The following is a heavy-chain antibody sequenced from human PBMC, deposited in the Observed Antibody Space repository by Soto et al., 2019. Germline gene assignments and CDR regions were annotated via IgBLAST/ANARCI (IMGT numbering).Heavy chain of an antibody. CDR3: ARDGFCTSTTCRVGNWFDP. D-gene: IGHD2-2*01. J-gene: IGHJ5*02. V-gene: IGHV4-34*01. Sequence: XETLSLTCVFYVGSFSGYYWSWIRHSPGKWLEWIGGINHRGSTNYNPSLESRVTISVDTSKNQFSLKLPSVTAADTAMYYCARDGFCTSTTCRVGNWFDPWGQGTLSIVSS. CDR1: VGSFSGYY. CDR2: INHRGST.